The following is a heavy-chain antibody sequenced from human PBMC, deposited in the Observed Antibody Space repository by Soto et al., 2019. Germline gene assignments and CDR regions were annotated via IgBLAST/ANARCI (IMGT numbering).Heavy chain of an antibody. CDR3: ARGLGTSSLAWFDP. V-gene: IGHV4-34*01. D-gene: IGHD3-3*02. Sequence: PSETLSLTCAVYGGSFSGYYWSWIRQPPGKGLEWIGEINHSGSTNYNPSLKSRVTISVDTSKNQFSLKLSSVTAADTAVYCCARGLGTSSLAWFDPWGQGTLVTVS. CDR1: GGSFSGYY. CDR2: INHSGST. J-gene: IGHJ5*02.